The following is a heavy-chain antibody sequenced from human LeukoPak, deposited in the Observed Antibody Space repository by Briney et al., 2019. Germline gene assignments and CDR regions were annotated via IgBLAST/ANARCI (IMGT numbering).Heavy chain of an antibody. V-gene: IGHV1-2*02. J-gene: IGHJ4*02. Sequence: ASVKVSCKASGYTFTGYYMHWVRQAPGQGLEWMGWINPNSGGTNYAQKFQGRVTMTRDTSISTAYMELSRLRSDDTAVYYCARDKSGKQNGEPDYWGQRTLVTVSS. CDR3: ARDKSGKQNGEPDY. CDR1: GYTFTGYY. D-gene: IGHD1-14*01. CDR2: INPNSGGT.